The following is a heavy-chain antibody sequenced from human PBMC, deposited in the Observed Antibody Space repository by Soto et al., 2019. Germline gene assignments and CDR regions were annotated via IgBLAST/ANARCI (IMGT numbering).Heavy chain of an antibody. CDR3: AREENCSDGVCYSEYFQR. V-gene: IGHV1-46*01. Sequence: QVQLVQSGAEVKKPGASVKVSCKASGYIFTAYSMHWVRQAPGQGLEWMGVVNPSGGSTNYAQKFRGRITMTRDTSTSTVYMGLSSLTSEDTAVYYCAREENCSDGVCYSEYFQRWGQGTLVTVSS. D-gene: IGHD2-15*01. CDR1: GYIFTAYS. J-gene: IGHJ1*01. CDR2: VNPSGGST.